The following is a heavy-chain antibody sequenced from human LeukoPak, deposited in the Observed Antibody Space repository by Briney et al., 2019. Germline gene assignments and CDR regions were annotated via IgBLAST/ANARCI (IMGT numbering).Heavy chain of an antibody. J-gene: IGHJ6*03. CDR3: ARDYVVVPPHRGDYYYMDV. Sequence: ASVKVSCKASGYTFTSYYMHWVRQAPGQGLEWMGIINPSGGSTTYAQKFRGRVTMTRDTSTSTVYMELSSLRSEDTAVCYCARDYVVVPPHRGDYYYMDVWGKGTTVTVSS. CDR2: INPSGGST. V-gene: IGHV1-46*01. CDR1: GYTFTSYY. D-gene: IGHD2-2*01.